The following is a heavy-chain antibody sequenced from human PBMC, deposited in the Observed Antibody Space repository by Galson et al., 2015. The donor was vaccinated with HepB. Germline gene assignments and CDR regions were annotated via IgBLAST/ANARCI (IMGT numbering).Heavy chain of an antibody. D-gene: IGHD3-16*01. CDR3: ARDQRFGRGSKGMDV. CDR1: GFTFSSYS. CDR2: ISSSISYK. J-gene: IGHJ6*02. Sequence: SLRLSCAASGFTFSSYSMNWVRQAPGKGLEWVSSISSSISYKYYADSVKGRFTISRDNAKNSLYLQMNSLRAEDTAVYYCARDQRFGRGSKGMDVWGQGTTVTVSS. V-gene: IGHV3-21*01.